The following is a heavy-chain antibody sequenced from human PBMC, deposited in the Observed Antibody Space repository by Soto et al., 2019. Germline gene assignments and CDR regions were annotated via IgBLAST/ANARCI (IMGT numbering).Heavy chain of an antibody. CDR2: ISGSGGST. D-gene: IGHD3-10*01. CDR1: GFTFSSYA. CDR3: ANHAEPRWFGGGYFDS. J-gene: IGHJ4*02. V-gene: IGHV3-23*01. Sequence: EVQLLESGGGLVQPGGSLRLSCAASGFTFSSYAMSWVRQAPGKGLEWVSAISGSGGSTYYADSVKGRFTISRDNSKNSLYMPMNSLRAEDMAVYYCANHAEPRWFGGGYFDSWGQGALATAFS.